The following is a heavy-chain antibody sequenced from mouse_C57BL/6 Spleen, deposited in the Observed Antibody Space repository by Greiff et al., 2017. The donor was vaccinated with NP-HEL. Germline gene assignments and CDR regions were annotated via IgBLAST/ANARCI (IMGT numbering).Heavy chain of an antibody. CDR3: AREGQLRLRGGAWFAY. Sequence: EVQLVESGGGLVKPGGSLKLSCAASGFTFSSYAMSWVRQTPEKRLEWVATISDGGSYTYYPDNVKGRFTISRDNAKNNLYLQMSHLKSEDTAMYYCAREGQLRLRGGAWFAYWGQGTLVTVSA. CDR1: GFTFSSYA. J-gene: IGHJ3*01. D-gene: IGHD3-2*02. CDR2: ISDGGSYT. V-gene: IGHV5-4*01.